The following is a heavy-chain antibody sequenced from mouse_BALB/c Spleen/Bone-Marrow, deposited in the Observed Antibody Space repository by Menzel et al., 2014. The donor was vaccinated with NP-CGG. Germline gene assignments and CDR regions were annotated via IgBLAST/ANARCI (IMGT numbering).Heavy chain of an antibody. Sequence: EVQLVESGGGLVQPGGSLRLSCATSGFTFTDYYMNWVRQPPGKALERLGFIRNKANGYTTEYSASVKGRFTISRDNSQNILYLQMNTLRADDSATYYCARDKGRVFFDYWGQGTTLTVSS. CDR3: ARDKGRVFFDY. J-gene: IGHJ2*01. CDR1: GFTFTDYY. CDR2: IRNKANGYTT. V-gene: IGHV7-3*02.